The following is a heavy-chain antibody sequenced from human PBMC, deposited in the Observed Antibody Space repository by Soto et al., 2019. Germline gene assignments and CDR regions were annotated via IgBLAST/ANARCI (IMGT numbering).Heavy chain of an antibody. V-gene: IGHV5-51*01. CDR2: IYPGDSDT. CDR1: GYSLTSSW. Sequence: GESLKISCKGSGYSLTSSWIGWVRQMPGKGLEWMGIIYPGDSDTRYSPSFQGQVTISADKSISTAYLQWSSLKASDTAMYYCARGPGDYYYGMAVWGQGTTVTVSS. D-gene: IGHD3-10*01. CDR3: ARGPGDYYYGMAV. J-gene: IGHJ6*02.